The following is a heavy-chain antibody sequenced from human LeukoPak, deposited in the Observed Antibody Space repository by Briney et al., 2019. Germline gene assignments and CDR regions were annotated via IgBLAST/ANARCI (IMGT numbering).Heavy chain of an antibody. V-gene: IGHV4-39*01. J-gene: IGHJ3*02. D-gene: IGHD6-6*01. CDR2: IYYSGGT. Sequence: SETLSLTCTVSGGSISSSSYYWGWIRQPPGKGLEWIGNIYYSGGTDYNPSLKSRVTISVDTSKNQFSLKLSSVTAADTAVYYCARRGRVEYSSSSYAFDIWGQGTMVTVSS. CDR3: ARRGRVEYSSSSYAFDI. CDR1: GGSISSSSYY.